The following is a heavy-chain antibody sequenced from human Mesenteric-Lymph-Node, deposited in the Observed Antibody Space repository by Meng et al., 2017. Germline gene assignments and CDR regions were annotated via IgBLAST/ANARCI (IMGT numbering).Heavy chain of an antibody. J-gene: IGHJ4*02. V-gene: IGHV4-59*12. CDR1: GGSNITYY. D-gene: IGHD3-22*01. CDR2: IHHSGSA. Sequence: VSVRERVPVQVKPSETLYLTCTVSGGSNITYYWGWIRQPPGKGLEWIGYIHHSGSAYYNPSLKSRVSISVDTSKNQFSLNLNSVTAVDTAVYYGARNVPGTSAYYDWGQGTLVTVSS. CDR3: ARNVPGTSAYYD.